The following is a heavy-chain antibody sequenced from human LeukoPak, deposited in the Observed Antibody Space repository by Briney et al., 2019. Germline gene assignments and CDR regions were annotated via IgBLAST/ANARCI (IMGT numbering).Heavy chain of an antibody. CDR3: ARDRGSSSWFDKGWFDP. CDR1: GYTFTGYY. D-gene: IGHD6-13*01. Sequence: GASVKVSCKASGYTFTGYYMHWVRQATGQGLEWMGWINPNSGGTNYAQKFQGRVTMTRDTSIRTAYMELSRLRSDDTAVYYCARDRGSSSWFDKGWFDPWGQGTLVTVSS. J-gene: IGHJ5*02. V-gene: IGHV1-2*02. CDR2: INPNSGGT.